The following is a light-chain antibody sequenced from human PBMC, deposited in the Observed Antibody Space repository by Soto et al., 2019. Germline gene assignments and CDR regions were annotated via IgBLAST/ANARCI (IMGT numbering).Light chain of an antibody. Sequence: IVLTQSPGTLPLSPGERATLSCRTSQTVSNTYLAWYQQKPGQAPRLLIYGASSRATGIQDRFSGSGSGTDIPLTISRLEPEDFAVYSCQQYSNSPPEYTFGKGTKLEIK. CDR3: QQYSNSPPEYT. CDR1: QTVSNTY. CDR2: GAS. V-gene: IGKV3-20*01. J-gene: IGKJ2*01.